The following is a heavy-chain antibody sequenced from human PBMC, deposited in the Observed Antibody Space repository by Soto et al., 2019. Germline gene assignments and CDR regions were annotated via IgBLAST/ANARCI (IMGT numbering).Heavy chain of an antibody. CDR1: GFTFDDYA. V-gene: IGHV3-9*01. CDR3: AKDIGVTPRYMDV. J-gene: IGHJ6*03. Sequence: GGSLRLSCAASGFTFDDYAMHWVRQAPGKGLEWVSGISWNSGSIGYAESMKGRFTISRDNAKNSLYLQMNSLRAEDTALYYCAKDIGVTPRYMDVWGKGTTVTVSS. D-gene: IGHD2-21*02. CDR2: ISWNSGSI.